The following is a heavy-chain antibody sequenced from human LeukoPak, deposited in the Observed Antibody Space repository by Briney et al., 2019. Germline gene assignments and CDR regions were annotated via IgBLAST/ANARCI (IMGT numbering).Heavy chain of an antibody. V-gene: IGHV1-18*01. CDR2: ISAYDGNA. CDR1: GYTFSSYV. Sequence: ASVKVSCKASGYTFSSYVISWVRQAPGQGLEWMGGISAYDGNAKYAQKVQGRVTITTATSTSTDSMELWILRHDDTAVYYCARGCGVDCYHYFDYWGQGTQLAVSS. CDR3: ARGCGVDCYHYFDY. J-gene: IGHJ4*02. D-gene: IGHD2-21*02.